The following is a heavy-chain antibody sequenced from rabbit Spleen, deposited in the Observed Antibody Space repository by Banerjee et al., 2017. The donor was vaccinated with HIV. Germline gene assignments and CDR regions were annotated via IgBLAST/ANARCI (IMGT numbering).Heavy chain of an antibody. D-gene: IGHD8-1*01. CDR1: GFSFSYRQV. CDR2: IEPIFANT. J-gene: IGHJ4*01. V-gene: IGHV1S47*01. Sequence: QEQLMESGGGLVKPEGSLTLTCTASGFSFSYRQVMCWVRQAPGKGLEWIGYIEPIFANTYYANWVNGRFTISSHNAQNTLYLQLNSLTAADTATYFCARAGTGDYGGVTFNLWGPGTLVTVS. CDR3: ARAGTGDYGGVTFNL.